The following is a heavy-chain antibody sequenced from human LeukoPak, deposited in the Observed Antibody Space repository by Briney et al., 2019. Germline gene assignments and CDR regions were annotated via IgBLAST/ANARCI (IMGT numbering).Heavy chain of an antibody. J-gene: IGHJ4*02. D-gene: IGHD5-12*01. CDR3: VRAIVYSAYDYLGY. Sequence: GRSLRLSCAASGFTFKTSWMHWVRQAPGKGLVWVSRINSDGSTTNYADSVKGRFTISRDNAKNTLYLQMNSLRAEDTAVYYCVRAIVYSAYDYLGYWGQGSLVTVSS. CDR1: GFTFKTSW. V-gene: IGHV3-74*01. CDR2: INSDGSTT.